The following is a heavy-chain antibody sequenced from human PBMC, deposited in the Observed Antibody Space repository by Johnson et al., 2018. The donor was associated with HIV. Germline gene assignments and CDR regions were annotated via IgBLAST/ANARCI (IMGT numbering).Heavy chain of an antibody. CDR2: ITWNSGKI. D-gene: IGHD2-21*02. V-gene: IGHV3-9*01. CDR1: GFTFDDYA. J-gene: IGHJ3*02. CDR3: ARDPAYCGGDCYPSDAFDI. Sequence: VQLVESGGGLVQPGRSLRLSCAASGFTFDDYAMHWVRQAPGKGLEWVSGITWNSGKIDYGGSVKGRFTISRDKAKNSLYLQMNSLRAEDRAGSFCARDPAYCGGDCYPSDAFDIWGQGTMVTVSS.